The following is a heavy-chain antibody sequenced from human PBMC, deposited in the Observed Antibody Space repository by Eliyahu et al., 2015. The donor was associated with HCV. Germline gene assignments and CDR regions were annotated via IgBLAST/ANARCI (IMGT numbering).Heavy chain of an antibody. J-gene: IGHJ3*01. V-gene: IGHV2-5*05. CDR1: GFSLYSTGQS. CDR3: AHSVATSPHGFDF. D-gene: IGHD2-21*02. Sequence: QITLKESGPTLIKPPRTLTLTCTFSGFSLYSTGQSVGWIRQPPWKALEWLALIFWDDVRRFAPGLETRLTLTKDASRNEVVLRMTNMDPKDTATYFCAHSVATSPHGFDFWGLGTLVTVSS. CDR2: IFWDDVR.